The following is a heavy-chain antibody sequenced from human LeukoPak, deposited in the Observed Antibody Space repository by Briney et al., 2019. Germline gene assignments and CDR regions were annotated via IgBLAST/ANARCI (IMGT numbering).Heavy chain of an antibody. V-gene: IGHV4-59*08. CDR2: IYYSGST. Sequence: PSETLSLTCTVPGDSISSYYWSWTRQPPGKGLEWIGYIYYSGSTNYNPSLKSRVTISVDTSKNQFSLKLSSVTAADTGVYYCARHYPYGSGSYSPFYFDYWGQGTLVTVSS. CDR3: ARHYPYGSGSYSPFYFDY. D-gene: IGHD3-10*01. CDR1: GDSISSYY. J-gene: IGHJ4*02.